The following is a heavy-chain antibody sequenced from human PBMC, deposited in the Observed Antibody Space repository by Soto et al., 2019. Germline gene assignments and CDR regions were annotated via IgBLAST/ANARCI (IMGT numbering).Heavy chain of an antibody. J-gene: IGHJ4*02. CDR1: GASITSSDYY. V-gene: IGHV4-30-4*01. CDR2: IYHSGGT. CDR3: ARVYHSSGYWIDN. Sequence: PSETLSLTCTVSGASITSSDYYWSWIRQAPGKGLEWIGYIYHSGGTYYNAPLRGRVTISIDTSKNQFSLKLSSVTAADTAIYYCARVYHSSGYWIDNWGQGTLVTVSS. D-gene: IGHD3-22*01.